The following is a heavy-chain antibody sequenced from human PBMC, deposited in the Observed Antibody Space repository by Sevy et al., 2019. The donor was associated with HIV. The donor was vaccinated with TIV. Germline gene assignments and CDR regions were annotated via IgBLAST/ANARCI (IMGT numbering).Heavy chain of an antibody. J-gene: IGHJ1*01. Sequence: GGSLRLSCAASGFTCSDYSMHWVRQAPGKGLEWVATISYDGSNKHYADSVKGRFTLSRDNSKNSLFLQMNSLRAEDTAVYYCAMERLSSNVAEYFQNWGQGTLVTVSS. CDR2: ISYDGSNK. D-gene: IGHD1-1*01. V-gene: IGHV3-30-3*01. CDR3: AMERLSSNVAEYFQN. CDR1: GFTCSDYS.